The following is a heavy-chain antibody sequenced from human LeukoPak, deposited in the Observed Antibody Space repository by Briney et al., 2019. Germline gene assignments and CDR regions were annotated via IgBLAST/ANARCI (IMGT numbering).Heavy chain of an antibody. CDR2: INHSGST. J-gene: IGHJ3*02. CDR3: ASLWYYYDSSGYPVNAFDI. V-gene: IGHV4-34*01. Sequence: SETLSLTCAVYGGSFSGYYWSWIRQPPGKGLEWIGEINHSGSTNYNPSLKSRVTISVDTSKNQFSLKLSSVTAADTAVYYCASLWYYYDSSGYPVNAFDIWGQGTMVTVSS. CDR1: GGSFSGYY. D-gene: IGHD3-22*01.